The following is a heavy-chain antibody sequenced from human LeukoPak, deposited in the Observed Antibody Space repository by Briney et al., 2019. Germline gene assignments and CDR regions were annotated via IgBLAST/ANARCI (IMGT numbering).Heavy chain of an antibody. CDR2: IYHSGST. Sequence: PSGTLSLTCAVSGGSISSGYWWTWVRQPPGKGLDWIGQIYHSGSTNYNPSLKSRVTISVDKSKNQLSLNLSSVTAADTAVYYCARDRCGGDCPLDYWGQGTLVTVSS. J-gene: IGHJ4*02. CDR3: ARDRCGGDCPLDY. D-gene: IGHD2-21*02. V-gene: IGHV4-4*02. CDR1: GGSISSGYW.